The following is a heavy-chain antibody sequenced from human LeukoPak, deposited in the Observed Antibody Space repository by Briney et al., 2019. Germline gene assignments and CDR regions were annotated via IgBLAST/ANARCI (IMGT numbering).Heavy chain of an antibody. V-gene: IGHV3-23*01. J-gene: IGHJ4*02. CDR3: ATIHDSSGYYYEGAFDY. CDR1: GFTFSSYG. D-gene: IGHD3-22*01. CDR2: TSGSGGST. Sequence: PGGSLRLSCAASGFTFSSYGMTWVRQAPGKGLEWISGTSGSGGSTYYANSVKGRFTISRDNSKNTLYLQMNSLRAEDTAVYYCATIHDSSGYYYEGAFDYWGQGTLVTVSS.